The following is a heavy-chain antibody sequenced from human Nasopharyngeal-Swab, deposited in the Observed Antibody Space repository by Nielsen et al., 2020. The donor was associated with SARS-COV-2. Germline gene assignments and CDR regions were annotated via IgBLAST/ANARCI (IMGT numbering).Heavy chain of an antibody. CDR1: GFSFSSYA. J-gene: IGHJ4*02. V-gene: IGHV3-23*01. Sequence: GESLKISCAASGFSFSSYAMSWVRQAPGKGLEWVSAISGHGSSTYYADSVKGRFTISRDNSQNTLYLQMNSLRAEDTAVYYCAKDFQYSSSWQDYFDYWGQGTLVTVSS. CDR2: ISGHGSST. CDR3: AKDFQYSSSWQDYFDY. D-gene: IGHD6-13*01.